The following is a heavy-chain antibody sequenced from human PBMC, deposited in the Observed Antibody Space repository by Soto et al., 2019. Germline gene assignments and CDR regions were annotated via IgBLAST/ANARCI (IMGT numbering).Heavy chain of an antibody. D-gene: IGHD5-12*01. Sequence: QVQLQQWGAGLLKPSETLSLTCAVYGGSFSGYYWSWIRQPPGKGLEWIGEINHSGSTNYNPPLKSRVTISVDTTKNQFSLKLSSVTAADTAVYYCARAQYSGCLKPFYYYYYMDVWGKGTTVTVSS. CDR2: INHSGST. CDR1: GGSFSGYY. J-gene: IGHJ6*03. CDR3: ARAQYSGCLKPFYYYYYMDV. V-gene: IGHV4-34*01.